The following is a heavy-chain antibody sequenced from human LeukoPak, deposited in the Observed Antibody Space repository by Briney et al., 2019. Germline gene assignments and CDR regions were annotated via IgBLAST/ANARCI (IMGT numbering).Heavy chain of an antibody. CDR3: ARGSRELYYFDY. J-gene: IGHJ4*02. CDR1: GGSISSYY. D-gene: IGHD1-7*01. Sequence: SETLSLTCTVSGGSISSYYWSWIRQPPGKGLEWIGYIYYSGSTNYNPSLKSRVTISVDTSKNQFSLKLNSVTAADTAVYYCARGSRELYYFDYGGQGTLVTVSA. CDR2: IYYSGST. V-gene: IGHV4-59*01.